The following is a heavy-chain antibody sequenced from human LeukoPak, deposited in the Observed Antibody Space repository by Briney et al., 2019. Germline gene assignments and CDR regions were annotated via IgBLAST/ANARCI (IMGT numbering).Heavy chain of an antibody. D-gene: IGHD3-16*02. Sequence: SETLSLTCTVSGGSVSSGSYYWSWIRQPPGKGLEWIGYIYYSGSTNYNPPLKSRVTISVDTSKNQFSLKLSSVTAADTAVYYCARGRYDYVWGSYRYKGFFDYWGQGTLVTVSS. CDR2: IYYSGST. CDR1: GGSVSSGSYY. V-gene: IGHV4-61*01. J-gene: IGHJ4*02. CDR3: ARGRYDYVWGSYRYKGFFDY.